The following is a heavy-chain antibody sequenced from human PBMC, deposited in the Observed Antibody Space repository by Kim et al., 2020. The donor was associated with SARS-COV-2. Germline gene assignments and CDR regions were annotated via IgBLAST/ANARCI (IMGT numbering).Heavy chain of an antibody. CDR2: ISWNSGSI. CDR3: AKGGYFDWLLYGYYFDY. V-gene: IGHV3-9*01. CDR1: GFTFDDYA. J-gene: IGHJ4*02. Sequence: GGSLRLSCAASGFTFDDYAMHWVRQAPGKGLEWVSGISWNSGSIGYADSVKGRLTISRDNAKNSLYLQMNSLRAEDTALYYCAKGGYFDWLLYGYYFDYWGQGTLVTVSS. D-gene: IGHD3-9*01.